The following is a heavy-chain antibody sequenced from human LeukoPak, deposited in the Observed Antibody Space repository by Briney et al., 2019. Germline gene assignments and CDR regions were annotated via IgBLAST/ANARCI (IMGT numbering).Heavy chain of an antibody. CDR1: GYTFTGSY. CDR2: INPNSGGT. V-gene: IGHV1-2*02. Sequence: ASVKVSCKASGYTFTGSYMHWVRQAPGQGLEWMGWINPNSGGTNYAQKFQGRVTMTRDTSISRAYMELSRLRSDDPAVNYCARVRKYYYDSSGYRFDPWGQGTLVTVSS. J-gene: IGHJ5*02. D-gene: IGHD3-22*01. CDR3: ARVRKYYYDSSGYRFDP.